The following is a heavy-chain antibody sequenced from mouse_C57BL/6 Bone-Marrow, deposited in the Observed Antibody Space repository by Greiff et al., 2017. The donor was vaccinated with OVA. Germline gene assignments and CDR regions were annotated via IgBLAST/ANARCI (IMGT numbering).Heavy chain of an antibody. CDR1: GFNIKDDY. J-gene: IGHJ1*03. V-gene: IGHV14-4*01. CDR2: IDPENGDT. CDR3: TTENWDGYFDG. Sequence: VQLQQSGAELVRPGASVKLSCTASGFNIKDDYMHWVKQRPEQGLEWIGWIDPENGDTEYASKFQGKATITADTSSNTAYLQLSSLTSEDTAVYYCTTENWDGYFDGWGTGTTVTVSS. D-gene: IGHD4-1*01.